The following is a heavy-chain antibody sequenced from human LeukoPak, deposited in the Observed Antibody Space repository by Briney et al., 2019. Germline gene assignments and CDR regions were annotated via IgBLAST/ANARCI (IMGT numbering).Heavy chain of an antibody. CDR2: IKQEGSEK. D-gene: IGHD1-1*01. J-gene: IGHJ4*02. Sequence: GGALRLSCAASGFTFSSDWVSWVRQAPGKGLEWVANIKQEGSEKYYVDSVKGPFTISRDNAKNSLYLQMNSLRDEDTAVYYCTRHNPYYFDYWGQGTLVTVSS. V-gene: IGHV3-7*03. CDR3: TRHNPYYFDY. CDR1: GFTFSSDW.